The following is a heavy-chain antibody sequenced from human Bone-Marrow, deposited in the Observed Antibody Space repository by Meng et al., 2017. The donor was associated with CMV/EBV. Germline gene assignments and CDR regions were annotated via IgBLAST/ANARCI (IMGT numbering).Heavy chain of an antibody. CDR3: ARGGYYYGSGSSSYFDY. CDR2: ISARGDNT. D-gene: IGHD3-10*01. J-gene: IGHJ4*02. V-gene: IGHV3-23*01. Sequence: GGSLRLSCAASGFTFSRYDISWVRQAPGKGLEWVSSISARGDNTYDADSVKGRFTISRDNSKNTLYLQMNSLRAEDTAVYYCARGGYYYGSGSSSYFDYWGQGTLVTVSS. CDR1: GFTFSRYD.